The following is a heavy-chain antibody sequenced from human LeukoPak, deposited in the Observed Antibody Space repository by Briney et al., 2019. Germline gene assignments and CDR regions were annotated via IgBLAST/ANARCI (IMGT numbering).Heavy chain of an antibody. Sequence: GGSLRLSCAASGFTFSSYAMSWVRQAPGKGLEWVSVISGSGGGIYYADSVKGRFTISRDNSKNTLYLQMNSLRAEDTAVYYCAKAFSGYDNFDYWGQGALVTVSS. CDR3: AKAFSGYDNFDY. J-gene: IGHJ4*02. CDR1: GFTFSSYA. D-gene: IGHD5-12*01. V-gene: IGHV3-23*01. CDR2: ISGSGGGI.